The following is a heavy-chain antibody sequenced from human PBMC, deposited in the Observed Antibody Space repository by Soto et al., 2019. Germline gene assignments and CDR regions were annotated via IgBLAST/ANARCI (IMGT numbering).Heavy chain of an antibody. D-gene: IGHD1-7*01. J-gene: IGHJ6*02. V-gene: IGHV1-46*03. CDR1: GYTFTSYY. CDR2: INPSGGST. CDR3: ARQGVQALSYPRDKNLNYYYGMDV. Sequence: ASVKVSCKASGYTFTSYYMHWVRQAPGQGLEWMGIINPSGGSTSYAQKFQGRVTMTRDTSTSTVYMGLSSLRSEDTAVYYCARQGVQALSYPRDKNLNYYYGMDVWGQGTTVTVSS.